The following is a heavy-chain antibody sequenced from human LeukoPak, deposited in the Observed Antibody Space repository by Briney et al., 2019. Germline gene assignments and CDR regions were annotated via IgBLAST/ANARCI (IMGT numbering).Heavy chain of an antibody. J-gene: IGHJ4*02. CDR2: IYYSGST. CDR1: GGSISSYY. CDR3: ARVGMKKQFRLDY. V-gene: IGHV4-59*12. Sequence: SETLSLTCTVSGGSISSYYWSWIRQPPGKGLEWIGYIYYSGSTNYNPSLKSRVTISVDRSKNQFSLKLSSVTAADTAVYYCARVGMKKQFRLDYWGQGTLVTVSS. D-gene: IGHD6-19*01.